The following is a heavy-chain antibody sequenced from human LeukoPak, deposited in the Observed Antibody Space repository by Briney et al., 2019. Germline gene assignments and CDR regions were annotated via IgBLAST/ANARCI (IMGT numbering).Heavy chain of an antibody. CDR1: GFTVSSSY. CDR3: ARYSGYDRRPDY. V-gene: IGHV3-66*02. Sequence: GGSLRLSCAASGFTVSSSYMNWVRQAPGKGLEWVSVIYSGGSTYYADSVKGRFTISRDNSKNTLYLQMNSLRAEDTAVYYCARYSGYDRRPDYWGQGTLVTVSS. J-gene: IGHJ4*02. CDR2: IYSGGST. D-gene: IGHD5-12*01.